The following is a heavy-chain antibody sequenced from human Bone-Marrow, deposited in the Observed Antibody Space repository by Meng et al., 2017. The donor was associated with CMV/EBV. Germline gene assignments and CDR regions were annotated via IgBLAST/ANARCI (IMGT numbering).Heavy chain of an antibody. D-gene: IGHD4-23*01. V-gene: IGHV3-74*01. CDR1: GFTFSSYW. CDR2: INTDGSST. J-gene: IGHJ5*01. CDR3: ARAPYDANSWFDS. Sequence: APSGFTFSSYWMHWVRQAPGKGLVWVSRINTDGSSTNYAGSVKGRFTISRDNAKNTLYLQMNSLRAEDTAVYYCARAPYDANSWFDSWGQGTLVTVSS.